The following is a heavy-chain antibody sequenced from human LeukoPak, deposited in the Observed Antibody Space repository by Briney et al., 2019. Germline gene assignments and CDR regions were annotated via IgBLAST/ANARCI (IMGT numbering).Heavy chain of an antibody. D-gene: IGHD5-24*01. J-gene: IGHJ4*02. CDR3: ARRRDGYNSDSDFDY. CDR1: GFTFSSYA. CDR2: IRYEGTNK. V-gene: IGHV3-30*02. Sequence: GGSLRLSCAASGFTFSSYAMHWVRQAPGKGLEWVAFIRYEGTNKYYADSVRGRFTISRDNSKNTLYLQMDSLRAEDTAIYYCARRRDGYNSDSDFDYWGQGTLVTVSS.